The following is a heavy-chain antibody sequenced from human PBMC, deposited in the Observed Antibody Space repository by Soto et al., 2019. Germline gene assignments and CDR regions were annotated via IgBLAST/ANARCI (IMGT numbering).Heavy chain of an antibody. J-gene: IGHJ1*01. CDR2: IKEDGSVE. V-gene: IGHV3-7*01. CDR1: GFSFSSLW. CDR3: VRDYGGY. Sequence: EVQLVESGGGLVQPGGSLRLSCAASGFSFSSLWMSWVRQAPGKGLVWVASIKEDGSVEDYVDSVRGRFRISRDNAKNSLYLQMISLRGEDTSVYYCVRDYGGYWGQGVLVTVSS. D-gene: IGHD3-16*01.